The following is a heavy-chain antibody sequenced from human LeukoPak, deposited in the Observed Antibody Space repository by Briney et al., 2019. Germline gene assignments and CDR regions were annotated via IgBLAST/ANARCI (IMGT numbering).Heavy chain of an antibody. Sequence: GGSLRLSCAASGFTFSSYGMHWVRQTPGKGLEWVAFIRYDGSNKYYADSVKGRFTISRDNSKNTLYLQMNSLRVEDTAAYYCARGPHLALDTDDAFDIWGQGTMVTVSS. V-gene: IGHV3-30*02. J-gene: IGHJ3*02. CDR2: IRYDGSNK. D-gene: IGHD5-18*01. CDR3: ARGPHLALDTDDAFDI. CDR1: GFTFSSYG.